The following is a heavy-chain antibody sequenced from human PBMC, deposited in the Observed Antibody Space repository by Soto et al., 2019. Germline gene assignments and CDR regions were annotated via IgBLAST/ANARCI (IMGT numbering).Heavy chain of an antibody. CDR2: INPNSGGT. Sequence: GASVKASCKASGYTFTGYYMHWVRQAPGQGLEWMGWINPNSGGTNYAQKFQGWVTMTRDTSISTAYMELSRLRSDDTAVYYCARQEVDCSSTSCAPGIMPPPFYYFDYWGQGTLVTVSS. D-gene: IGHD2-2*01. CDR1: GYTFTGYY. V-gene: IGHV1-2*04. J-gene: IGHJ4*02. CDR3: ARQEVDCSSTSCAPGIMPPPFYYFDY.